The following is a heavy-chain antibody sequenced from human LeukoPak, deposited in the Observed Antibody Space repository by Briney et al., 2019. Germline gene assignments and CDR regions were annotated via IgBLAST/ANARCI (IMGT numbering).Heavy chain of an antibody. CDR1: GFEFGLYG. CDR3: ARDREGWSGYYKVFEY. CDR2: IWFDGSEK. Sequence: PGKSLRLSCVASGFEFGLYGMNWVRQVPGKGLEWVAVIWFDGSEKRYGDSVKGRFTISRDNSNNTISLQMNSLRVEDTAVYYCARDREGWSGYYKVFEYWGQGAQVTVSS. D-gene: IGHD3-3*01. V-gene: IGHV3-33*01. J-gene: IGHJ4*02.